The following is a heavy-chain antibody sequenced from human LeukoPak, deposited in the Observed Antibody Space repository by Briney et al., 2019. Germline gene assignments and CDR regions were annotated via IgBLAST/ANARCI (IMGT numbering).Heavy chain of an antibody. J-gene: IGHJ4*02. Sequence: GASVKVSCKASGYTFTGYYMHWVRQAPGQGLEWMGWINPNSGGTNYAQKFQRRVTMTRDTSISTAYMELSRLRSDDTAVYYCARHCSSTSCLSDYWGQGTLVSVSS. CDR2: INPNSGGT. V-gene: IGHV1-2*02. CDR1: GYTFTGYY. D-gene: IGHD2-2*01. CDR3: ARHCSSTSCLSDY.